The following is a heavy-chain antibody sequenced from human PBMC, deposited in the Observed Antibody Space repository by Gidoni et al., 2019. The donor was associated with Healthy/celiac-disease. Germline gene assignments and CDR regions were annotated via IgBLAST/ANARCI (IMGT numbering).Heavy chain of an antibody. CDR1: GFTFSSYA. Sequence: EVQLLESGGGLVQPGGSLRLSCAASGFTFSSYAMSWVRQAPGKGLEWVSAISGSGGSTYYADSVKGRFTISRDNSKNTLYLQMNSLRAEDTAVYYCAKDHRFYYDSSGYPTFDYWGQGTLVTVSS. J-gene: IGHJ4*02. CDR2: ISGSGGST. CDR3: AKDHRFYYDSSGYPTFDY. D-gene: IGHD3-22*01. V-gene: IGHV3-23*01.